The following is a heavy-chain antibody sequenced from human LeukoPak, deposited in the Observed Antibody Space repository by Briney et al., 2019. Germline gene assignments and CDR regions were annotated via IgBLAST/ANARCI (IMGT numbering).Heavy chain of an antibody. V-gene: IGHV1-69*13. J-gene: IGHJ5*02. CDR3: ARDRVPRIVVVPAAPRWFDP. D-gene: IGHD2-2*01. CDR2: IIPIFGTA. Sequence: SVKVSCKASGGTFSSYAISWVRQAPGQGLEWMGGIIPIFGTANYAQKFQGRVTITADESTSTAYMELSSLRSEDTAVYYCARDRVPRIVVVPAAPRWFDPWGQGTLVTVSS. CDR1: GGTFSSYA.